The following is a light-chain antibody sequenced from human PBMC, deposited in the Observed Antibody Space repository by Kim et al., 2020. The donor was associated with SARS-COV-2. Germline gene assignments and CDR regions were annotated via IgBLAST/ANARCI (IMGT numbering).Light chain of an antibody. CDR3: QSYDSSLSGWV. CDR1: SSNIGAGYD. J-gene: IGLJ3*02. Sequence: RGTISCTGGSSNIGAGYDVHWYQQLPGPAPKLLIYGNSNRPSGVPDRFSGSKSGTSASLAITGLQAEDEADYYCQSYDSSLSGWVFGGGTQLTVL. V-gene: IGLV1-40*01. CDR2: GNS.